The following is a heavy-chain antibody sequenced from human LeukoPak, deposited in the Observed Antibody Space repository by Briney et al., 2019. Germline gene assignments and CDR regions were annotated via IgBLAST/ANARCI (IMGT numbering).Heavy chain of an antibody. CDR1: GFTFSSYG. J-gene: IGHJ4*02. V-gene: IGHV3-66*02. D-gene: IGHD5-12*01. CDR3: ARARRYSGYDRPFDY. Sequence: GGSLRLSCATFGFTFSSYGMTWVRQAPGKGLEWVSVIYSGGSTYYADSVKGRFTISRDNSKNTLYLQMNSLRAEDTAVYYCARARRYSGYDRPFDYWGQGTLVTVSS. CDR2: IYSGGST.